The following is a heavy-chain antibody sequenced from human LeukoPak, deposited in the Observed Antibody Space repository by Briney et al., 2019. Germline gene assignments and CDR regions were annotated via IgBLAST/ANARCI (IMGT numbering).Heavy chain of an antibody. CDR2: INGDGSDT. CDR3: VRLQLLADDIFDL. J-gene: IGHJ3*01. CDR1: EFTFSTYW. V-gene: IGHV3-74*01. D-gene: IGHD6-19*01. Sequence: GGSLRLSCAASEFTFSTYWMHWVRQPPGKGLVWVSRINGDGSDTTYADSVKGRFTISRDNAKNTLYLQMNSPRAEDTAVYFCVRLQLLADDIFDLWGQGTMVTVSS.